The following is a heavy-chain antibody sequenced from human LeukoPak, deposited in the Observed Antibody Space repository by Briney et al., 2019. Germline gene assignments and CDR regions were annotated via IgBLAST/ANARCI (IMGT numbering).Heavy chain of an antibody. D-gene: IGHD3-3*01. V-gene: IGHV3-74*01. CDR1: GFTFSTYW. CDR3: AREILAPGKTHDY. J-gene: IGHJ4*02. Sequence: PGGSLRLSCAASGFTFSTYWMHWVRQVPGKGLVWVSRITDDGSTTFYADSVKGRFTISRDNSKNTLYLQINSLRVEDTAVYYCAREILAPGKTHDYWGQGTLVTVSP. CDR2: ITDDGSTT.